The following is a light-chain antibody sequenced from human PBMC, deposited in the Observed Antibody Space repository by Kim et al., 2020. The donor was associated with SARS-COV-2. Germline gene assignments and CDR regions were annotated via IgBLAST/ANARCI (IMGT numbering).Light chain of an antibody. V-gene: IGLV1-51*01. Sequence: QSVLTQPTSVSAAPGQKVTISCSGSSSNIGNNYVSWYQQLPGTAPKLLIYDNNKRPSGIPDRFSGSKSSTSATLGITGLQTGDEADYYCGTWDSSLSAGVVFGGGTQLTVL. J-gene: IGLJ2*01. CDR2: DNN. CDR3: GTWDSSLSAGVV. CDR1: SSNIGNNY.